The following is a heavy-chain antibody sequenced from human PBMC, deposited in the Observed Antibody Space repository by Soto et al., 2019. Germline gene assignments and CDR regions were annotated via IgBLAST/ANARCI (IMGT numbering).Heavy chain of an antibody. Sequence: EVQLLESGGGLVQPGESLRLSCAASGFTFSSYAMSWVRQAPGKGLEGVSVISGSDDSTYYADSVKGRFTISRDNSKNTLYLQMNSLRAEDKAVYYCAKRSGAATFDYWGQGTLVTVSS. CDR2: ISGSDDST. J-gene: IGHJ4*02. V-gene: IGHV3-23*01. CDR1: GFTFSSYA. CDR3: AKRSGAATFDY. D-gene: IGHD6-25*01.